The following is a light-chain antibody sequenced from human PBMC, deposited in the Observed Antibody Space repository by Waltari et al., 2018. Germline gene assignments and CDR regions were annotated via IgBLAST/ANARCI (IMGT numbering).Light chain of an antibody. CDR3: QSYDSSLSASV. V-gene: IGLV1-40*01. J-gene: IGLJ3*02. CDR2: EHN. CDR1: SSNIGTGSD. Sequence: QSVLTQPPSVSGAPGQRVTISCTGSSSNIGTGSDVHWYQPLPGTAPKLLIDEHNNRPSGVPDRFSGSKSGTSASLAITGLQAEDEADYFCQSYDSSLSASVFGGGTRLTVL.